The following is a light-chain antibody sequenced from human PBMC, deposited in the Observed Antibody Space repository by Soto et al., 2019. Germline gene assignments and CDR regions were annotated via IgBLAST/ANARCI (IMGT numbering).Light chain of an antibody. CDR3: QQYSSFSRT. CDR1: RGISSW. V-gene: IGKV1-5*03. J-gene: IGKJ1*01. Sequence: DIQMTQSPPTLSASVGDRVTITCRASRGISSWLAWYQQKPGKAPKLLIYKASSLEGGVPSRFSGSGSGTEFTLTISSLQPDDFATYYCQQYSSFSRTLGQGTKVEIK. CDR2: KAS.